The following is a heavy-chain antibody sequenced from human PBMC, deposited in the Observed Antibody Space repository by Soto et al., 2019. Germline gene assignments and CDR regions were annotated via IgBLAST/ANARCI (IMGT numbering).Heavy chain of an antibody. J-gene: IGHJ6*02. Sequence: PGGSLRLSCAASGFTFSSYAMHWVRQAPGKGLEWVAVISYDGSNKYYADSVKGRFTISRDNSKNTLYLQMNSLRAEDTAVYYCASSTYCSSTSCYESSYYYYGMDVWGQGTTVTVSS. CDR3: ASSTYCSSTSCYESSYYYYGMDV. CDR1: GFTFSSYA. V-gene: IGHV3-30-3*01. CDR2: ISYDGSNK. D-gene: IGHD2-2*01.